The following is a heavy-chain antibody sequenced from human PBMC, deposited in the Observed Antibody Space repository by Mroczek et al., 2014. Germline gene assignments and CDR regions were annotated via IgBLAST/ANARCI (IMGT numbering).Heavy chain of an antibody. CDR2: IWYDGSNK. CDR3: ARDSSSSHFDY. V-gene: IGHV3-33*01. Sequence: QVQLVESGGGVVQPGRSLRLSCAASGFTFSSYGMHWVRQAPGKGLEWVAVIWYDGSNKYYADSVKGRFTISRDNSKNTLYLQMNSLRAEDTAVYYCARDSSSSHFDYWGQGTLVTVSS. J-gene: IGHJ4*02. D-gene: IGHD6-6*01. CDR1: GFTFSSYG.